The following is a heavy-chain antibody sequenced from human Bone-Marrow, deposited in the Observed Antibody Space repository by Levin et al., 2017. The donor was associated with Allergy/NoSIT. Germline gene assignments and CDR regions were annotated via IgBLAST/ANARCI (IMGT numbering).Heavy chain of an antibody. Sequence: GESLKISCAASGFTFSSYGMHWVRQAPGKGLEWVAVISYDGSNKYYADSVKGRFTISRDNSKNTLYLQMNSLRAEDTAVYYCAKDRGEWLGYFDYWGQGTLVTVSS. CDR3: AKDRGEWLGYFDY. CDR2: ISYDGSNK. V-gene: IGHV3-30*18. J-gene: IGHJ4*02. D-gene: IGHD6-19*01. CDR1: GFTFSSYG.